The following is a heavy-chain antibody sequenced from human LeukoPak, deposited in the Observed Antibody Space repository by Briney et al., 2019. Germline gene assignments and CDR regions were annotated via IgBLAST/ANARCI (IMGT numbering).Heavy chain of an antibody. CDR1: GYTFTAYY. V-gene: IGHV1-2*02. D-gene: IGHD2-2*02. Sequence: ASVKVSCKASGYTFTAYYVHWVRQAPGQGLEWMGWITPNSGGTKYAQKFQGRVTMTRDTSISTAYMELSGLRSDDSAVYYCARGFRLSAIEDWFDPWGQGTLVTVSS. J-gene: IGHJ5*02. CDR3: ARGFRLSAIEDWFDP. CDR2: ITPNSGGT.